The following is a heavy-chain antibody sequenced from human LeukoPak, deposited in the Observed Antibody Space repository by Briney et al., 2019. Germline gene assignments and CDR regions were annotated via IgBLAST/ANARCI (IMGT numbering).Heavy chain of an antibody. CDR1: GGSFSGYY. CDR3: ARHSPPWSNYDSSGYYNDY. CDR2: INHSGST. D-gene: IGHD3-22*01. Sequence: SETLSLTCAVYGGSFSGYYWSWIRQPPGKGLEWIGEINHSGSTNYNPSLKSRVTISVDTSKNQFSLKLSSVTAADTAVYYCARHSPPWSNYDSSGYYNDYWGQGTLVTVSS. J-gene: IGHJ4*02. V-gene: IGHV4-34*01.